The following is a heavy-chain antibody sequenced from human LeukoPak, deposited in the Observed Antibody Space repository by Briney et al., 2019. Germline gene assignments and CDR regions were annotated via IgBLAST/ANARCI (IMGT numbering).Heavy chain of an antibody. Sequence: PGGSLRLSCAASGFTFDDYGMSWVRQAPGKGLEWVSGINWSGGSTGYADSVKGRFTISRDNAKNSLYLQMNSLRAEDTALYYCAREAGGYCSGGSCSRREAFDIWGQGTMVTVSS. CDR1: GFTFDDYG. V-gene: IGHV3-20*04. J-gene: IGHJ3*02. D-gene: IGHD2-15*01. CDR2: INWSGGST. CDR3: AREAGGYCSGGSCSRREAFDI.